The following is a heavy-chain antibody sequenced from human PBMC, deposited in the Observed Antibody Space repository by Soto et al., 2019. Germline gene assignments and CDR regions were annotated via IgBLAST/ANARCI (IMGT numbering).Heavy chain of an antibody. Sequence: QVQLQESGPGLVKPSQTLSLTCTVSGGSISSGGTGSYWTWIRQLPGKGLEWIGYIYYTGTTYYNPSPKSRPTISIDPSETQFSLTLTSVTAADTAVYFCASGHDAYKVRYWGQGTLVTVSS. CDR3: ASGHDAYKVRY. J-gene: IGHJ4*02. CDR2: IYYTGTT. CDR1: GGSISSGGTGSY. D-gene: IGHD1-1*01. V-gene: IGHV4-31*03.